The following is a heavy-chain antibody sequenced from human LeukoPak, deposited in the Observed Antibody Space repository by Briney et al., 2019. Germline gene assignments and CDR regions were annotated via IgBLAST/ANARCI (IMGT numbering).Heavy chain of an antibody. J-gene: IGHJ4*02. Sequence: PGGSLRLSCAASGFTFSSYSMNWVRQAPGKGLEWVSYISSSSTIYYADSVKGRFTISRDNAKNSLYLQMNSLRAEDTAVYYCAKDQSITYCSSTSCYEGVFDYWGQGTLVTVSS. D-gene: IGHD2-2*01. CDR3: AKDQSITYCSSTSCYEGVFDY. CDR1: GFTFSSYS. V-gene: IGHV3-48*01. CDR2: ISSSSTI.